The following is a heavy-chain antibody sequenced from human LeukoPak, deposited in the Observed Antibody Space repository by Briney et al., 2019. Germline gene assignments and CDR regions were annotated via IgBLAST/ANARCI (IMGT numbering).Heavy chain of an antibody. Sequence: GGSLRLSCVGSGFIFGKYAMTWVRQAPGKGLEWVSTISGGGDSTWNADSVKGRFTVSRDNSKNTLYLQMSSLRVEDTAVYCCAKRGSSETRWYPFDYWGQGTLVTVSS. CDR2: ISGGGDST. CDR1: GFIFGKYA. CDR3: AKRGSSETRWYPFDY. V-gene: IGHV3-23*01. D-gene: IGHD2-15*01. J-gene: IGHJ4*02.